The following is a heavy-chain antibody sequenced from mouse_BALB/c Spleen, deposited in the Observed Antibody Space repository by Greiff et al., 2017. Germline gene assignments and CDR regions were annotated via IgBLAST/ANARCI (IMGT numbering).Heavy chain of an antibody. J-gene: IGHJ4*01. Sequence: VKVVESGPGLVQPSQSLSITCTVSGFSLTSYGVHWVRQSPGKGLEWLGVIWSGGSTDYNAAFISRLSISKDNSKSQVFFKMNSLQANDTAIYYCARAPQIYYGHDGYAMDYWGQGTSVTVSS. CDR1: GFSLTSYG. D-gene: IGHD2-2*01. V-gene: IGHV2-2*02. CDR2: IWSGGST. CDR3: ARAPQIYYGHDGYAMDY.